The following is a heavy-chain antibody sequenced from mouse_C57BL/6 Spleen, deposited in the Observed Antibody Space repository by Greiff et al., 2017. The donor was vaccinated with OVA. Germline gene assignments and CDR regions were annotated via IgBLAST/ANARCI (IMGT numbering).Heavy chain of an antibody. CDR2: IYPGDGDT. CDR3: ARFAGFAY. CDR1: GYAFSSSW. Sequence: QVQLQQSGPELVKPGASVTISCKASGYAFSSSWMNWVKQGPGKGLEWIGRIYPGDGDTKYNGKFKGKATLTADKSSSTAYMQLSSLTSEDSAVYFCARFAGFAYWGQGTLVTVSA. J-gene: IGHJ3*01. V-gene: IGHV1-82*01.